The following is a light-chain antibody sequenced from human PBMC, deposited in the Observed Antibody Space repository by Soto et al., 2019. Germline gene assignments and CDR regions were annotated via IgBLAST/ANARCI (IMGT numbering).Light chain of an antibody. CDR3: QQYNDWQLT. J-gene: IGKJ5*01. CDR1: QTINSR. V-gene: IGKV3-15*01. CDR2: GPS. Sequence: EIVMTQSPATLSVSPGDRATLSCRASQTINSRLVWYQQKPGQAPRLLIFGPSTRATGVPARFSGSGSGTEFNLTISGLHSEDFAIYYCQQYNDWQLTFGQGTRLEIK.